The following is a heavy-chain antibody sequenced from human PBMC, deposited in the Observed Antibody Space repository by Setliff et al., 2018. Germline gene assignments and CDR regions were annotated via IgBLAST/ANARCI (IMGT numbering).Heavy chain of an antibody. V-gene: IGHV4-31*03. Sequence: SETLSLTCSVSGGSISSGGYYWSWIRQHPGKGLEWIGYIYYSGSTYYNPSLKSRVTISIDTSKNQFSLKLSSVTAADAAVYYCARDPLTTNRRRAFDIWGQGTMVTVSS. CDR2: IYYSGST. CDR1: GGSISSGGYY. J-gene: IGHJ3*02. CDR3: ARDPLTTNRRRAFDI. D-gene: IGHD4-17*01.